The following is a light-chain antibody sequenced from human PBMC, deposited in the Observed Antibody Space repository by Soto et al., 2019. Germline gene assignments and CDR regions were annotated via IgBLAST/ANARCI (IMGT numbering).Light chain of an antibody. Sequence: DIEMTQSPSSLPASVGDRVTITCRASQAISHYLAWYQQKPGKVPKLLIYAASTLQSGVPSRFSGSGSGTDFTLTISSLQPEDVAPYYCQKYNSAPWTFGQGTKVEIK. J-gene: IGKJ1*01. CDR2: AAS. CDR3: QKYNSAPWT. V-gene: IGKV1-27*01. CDR1: QAISHY.